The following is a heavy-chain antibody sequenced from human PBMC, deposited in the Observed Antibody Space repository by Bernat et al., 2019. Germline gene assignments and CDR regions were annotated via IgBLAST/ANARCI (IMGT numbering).Heavy chain of an antibody. CDR1: GFTFNNAW. D-gene: IGHD4-23*01. V-gene: IGHV3-15*07. J-gene: IGHJ4*02. CDR3: TTDPPGGVVTGGLGY. CDR2: IKTKTDGGTT. Sequence: EVQLVESGGGLVKPGGSLRLSCAVSGFTFNNAWMNWVRQAPGKGLEWVGRIKTKTDGGTTDYTAPVKGRFTVSRDDPKNTVYLQMNSLKPEDTAVYYCTTDPPGGVVTGGLGYWGQGTLVTVSS.